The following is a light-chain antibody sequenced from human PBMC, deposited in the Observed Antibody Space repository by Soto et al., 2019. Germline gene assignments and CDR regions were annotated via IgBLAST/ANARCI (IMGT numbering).Light chain of an antibody. V-gene: IGKV3-15*01. CDR3: QQYNDWLT. CDR1: QSVTNN. J-gene: IGKJ4*01. Sequence: EIVMTQSPAIVSVSPGKRATLSCRASQSVTNNLAWYQQKPGQAPRLLIYGASTRATGIPARFSGSGSGTEFTLTISSLQSEDSAVYYCQQYNDWLTFGGGTKVEIK. CDR2: GAS.